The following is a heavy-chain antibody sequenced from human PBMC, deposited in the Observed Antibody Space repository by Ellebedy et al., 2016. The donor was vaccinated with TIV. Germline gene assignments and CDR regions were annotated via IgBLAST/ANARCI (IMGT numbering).Heavy chain of an antibody. CDR2: IYPGDSDT. Sequence: GESLKISCKGSGYNFTNYWIAWVRQMPGKGLEWMGIIYPGDSDTRFSPSFQGLVTFSADKSITTAYLQWTSLKASDTAMYYCARLGGNYDIYPPDYWGQGTLVTVSS. V-gene: IGHV5-51*01. CDR1: GYNFTNYW. D-gene: IGHD3-9*01. J-gene: IGHJ4*02. CDR3: ARLGGNYDIYPPDY.